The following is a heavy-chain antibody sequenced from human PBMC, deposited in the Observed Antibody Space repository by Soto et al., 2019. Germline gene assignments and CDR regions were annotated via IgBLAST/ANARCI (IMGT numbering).Heavy chain of an antibody. CDR3: ARRSYDILTGYPFDY. D-gene: IGHD3-9*01. V-gene: IGHV4-39*01. CDR2: IYYSGST. Sequence: QLQLQESGPGLVKPSETLSLTCTVSGGSISSSSYYWGWIRQPPGKGLEWIGSIYYSGSTYYNPSLKSRVTISVDTSKNQFSLKLSSVTAADTAVYYCARRSYDILTGYPFDYWGQGTLVTVSS. CDR1: GGSISSSSYY. J-gene: IGHJ4*02.